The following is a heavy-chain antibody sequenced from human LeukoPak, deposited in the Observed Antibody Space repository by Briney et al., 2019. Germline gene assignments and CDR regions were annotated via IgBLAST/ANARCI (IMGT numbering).Heavy chain of an antibody. V-gene: IGHV3-48*01. CDR2: INSGSGTI. D-gene: IGHD2-2*01. CDR1: GFTFRSYS. Sequence: PGGSLRLSCAVSGFTFRSYSMNWVRQAPGKGLEWVSYINSGSGTIYYADSVKGRFTISRDNSKNTLDLQVNSLRAEDTAVYYCARALVVPAAMPWVWGQGTLVTVSS. CDR3: ARALVVPAAMPWV. J-gene: IGHJ4*02.